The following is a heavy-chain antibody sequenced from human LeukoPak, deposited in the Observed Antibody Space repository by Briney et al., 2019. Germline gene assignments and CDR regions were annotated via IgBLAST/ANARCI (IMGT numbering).Heavy chain of an antibody. Sequence: SQTLSLTCAVTGGSISSGGYSWSWIRQPPGKGLEWIGYISYSGSTNYNPSLKSRVTISVDTSKNQFSLKLRSVTTADTAVYYCARALLRPWFDPWGQGTLVTVSS. CDR2: ISYSGST. CDR3: ARALLRPWFDP. J-gene: IGHJ5*02. CDR1: GGSISSGGYS. V-gene: IGHV4-61*08. D-gene: IGHD3-16*01.